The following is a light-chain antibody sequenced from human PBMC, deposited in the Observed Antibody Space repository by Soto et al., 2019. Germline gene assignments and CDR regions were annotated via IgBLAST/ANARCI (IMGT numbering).Light chain of an antibody. Sequence: EILLTQSPATLSLAPGERATLSCGASRSVSSNYLAWYQQKPGLAPRLVIYDASNRATGIPDRFSGSGSGTDFTLTISRLEPEDFAVYYCQQYGSSRTFGQGTKVDIK. CDR2: DAS. V-gene: IGKV3D-20*01. CDR1: RSVSSNY. CDR3: QQYGSSRT. J-gene: IGKJ1*01.